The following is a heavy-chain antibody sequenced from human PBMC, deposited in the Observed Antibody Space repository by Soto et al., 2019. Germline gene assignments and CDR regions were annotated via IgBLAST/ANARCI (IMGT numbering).Heavy chain of an antibody. CDR3: AREGGCSSTSCYVFDY. V-gene: IGHV3-30-3*01. CDR1: GFTFSSYA. D-gene: IGHD2-2*01. Sequence: QVQLVESGGGVVQPGRSLRLSCAASGFTFSSYAMHWVRQAPGKGLEWVAVISYDGSNKYYADSVKGRFTISRDNSKNTLDLQMNSLRAEDTAVYYCAREGGCSSTSCYVFDYWGQGTLVTVSS. CDR2: ISYDGSNK. J-gene: IGHJ4*02.